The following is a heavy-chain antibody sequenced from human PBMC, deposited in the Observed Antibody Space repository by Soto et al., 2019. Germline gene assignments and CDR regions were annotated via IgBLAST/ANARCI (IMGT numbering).Heavy chain of an antibody. Sequence: EVQLVQSGAEVKKPGESLKISCKGSGYSFTSYWIGWVRQMPGKGLEWMGIIYPGDSDTRYSPSFQGQVTISADKSISTAYLQWSSLKASDTAMYYCARDAPWFGEIPYYYYYYGMDVWGQGTTVTVSS. CDR2: IYPGDSDT. D-gene: IGHD3-10*01. J-gene: IGHJ6*02. CDR1: GYSFTSYW. CDR3: ARDAPWFGEIPYYYYYYGMDV. V-gene: IGHV5-51*01.